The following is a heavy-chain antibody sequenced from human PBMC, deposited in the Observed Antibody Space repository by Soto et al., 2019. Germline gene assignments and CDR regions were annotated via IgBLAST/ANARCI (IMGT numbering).Heavy chain of an antibody. D-gene: IGHD6-25*01. Sequence: GGSLRLSCAASGSSFSDYAMSWVRQAPGKGLEWVSVISESGGSTHYADSVRGRFTVSRDNSKNSLSLRMNSLRDEDKAVYFCAKRSPYSSGCYSSIFDYWGQGALVTVSS. J-gene: IGHJ4*02. CDR2: ISESGGST. V-gene: IGHV3-23*01. CDR3: AKRSPYSSGCYSSIFDY. CDR1: GSSFSDYA.